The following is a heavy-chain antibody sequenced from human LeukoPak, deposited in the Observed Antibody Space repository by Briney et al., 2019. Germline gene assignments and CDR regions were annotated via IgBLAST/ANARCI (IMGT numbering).Heavy chain of an antibody. CDR3: AKEGSSGWYMKYFDY. CDR2: ISWNSGSI. Sequence: SGRSLRLSCAAYGFTFDDYAMHWVRQAAGEVLEWVSGISWNSGSIGYADSVKGRFTISRDNAKHSLYLQMNSLRAEDTALYYCAKEGSSGWYMKYFDYWGQGTLVTVSS. V-gene: IGHV3-9*01. CDR1: GFTFDDYA. D-gene: IGHD6-19*01. J-gene: IGHJ4*02.